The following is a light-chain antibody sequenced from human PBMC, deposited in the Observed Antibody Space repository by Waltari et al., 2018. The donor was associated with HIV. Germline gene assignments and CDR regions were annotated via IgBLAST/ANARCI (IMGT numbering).Light chain of an antibody. J-gene: IGLJ3*02. V-gene: IGLV1-40*01. CDR1: SSNIGSGTD. Sequence: QSVLTQPPSVSGAPGQRVSIYCIGSSSNIGSGTDVHWYQHLPGAAPKVLIFGNNNRPSGVPDRFSAFKSGSSASLVITGLQAEDEADYYCQSYDNRLRGVFGGGTKVSVL. CDR3: QSYDNRLRGV. CDR2: GNN.